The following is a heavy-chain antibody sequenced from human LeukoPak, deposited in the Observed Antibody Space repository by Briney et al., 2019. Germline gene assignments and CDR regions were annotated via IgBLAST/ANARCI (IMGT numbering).Heavy chain of an antibody. CDR1: GFTFSSYW. Sequence: PGGSLRLSCAASGFTFSSYWMHWVRQAPGKGLVWVSRINSDGGSTSYADSVKGRFTISRDNAKNTLYLQMSSLRAEDTAVYYCARVFWYDSSFDYWGQGTLVTVSS. CDR3: ARVFWYDSSFDY. J-gene: IGHJ4*02. V-gene: IGHV3-74*01. D-gene: IGHD3-22*01. CDR2: INSDGGST.